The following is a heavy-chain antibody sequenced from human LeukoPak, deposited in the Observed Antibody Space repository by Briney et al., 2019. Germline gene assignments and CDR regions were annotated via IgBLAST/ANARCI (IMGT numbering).Heavy chain of an antibody. V-gene: IGHV3-23*01. CDR3: AKDNDPRAYSAYDSYDY. Sequence: GRSLRLSCAASGFTSTTYAMSWVRQAPGKGLEWVSAISNTGDSTYHADSVKGRFTISRDNSKNTLFLQMNSLRAEDTAVYYCAKDNDPRAYSAYDSYDYWGQGTLVTVSS. CDR2: ISNTGDST. J-gene: IGHJ4*02. D-gene: IGHD5-12*01. CDR1: GFTSTTYA.